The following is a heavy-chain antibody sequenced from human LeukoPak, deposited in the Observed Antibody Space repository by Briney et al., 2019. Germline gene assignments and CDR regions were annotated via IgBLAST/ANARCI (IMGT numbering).Heavy chain of an antibody. CDR1: GYTFTSYY. CDR2: INPNSGGT. J-gene: IGHJ4*02. D-gene: IGHD2-2*01. Sequence: ASVKVSRKASGYTFTSYYMHWVRQAPGQGLEWMGWINPNSGGTNYAQKFQGRVTMTRDTSISTAYMELSRLRSDDTAVYYCARGLSVVVPAANLYWGQGTLVTVSS. V-gene: IGHV1-2*02. CDR3: ARGLSVVVPAANLY.